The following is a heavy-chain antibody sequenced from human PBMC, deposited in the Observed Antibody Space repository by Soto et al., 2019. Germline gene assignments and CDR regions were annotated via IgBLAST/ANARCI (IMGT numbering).Heavy chain of an antibody. CDR1: GGSISGSYYY. D-gene: IGHD1-20*01. Sequence: SETLSLTCAVSGGSISGSYYYWAWLRQSPGKGPGWIGSVFYTGFTSYNPSLESRVSVSVDTSKSQFSLKLSAVTAADTAVYYCATSQKGYNWNYFDHWGQGALVTVSS. CDR3: ATSQKGYNWNYFDH. J-gene: IGHJ4*02. CDR2: VFYTGFT. V-gene: IGHV4-39*01.